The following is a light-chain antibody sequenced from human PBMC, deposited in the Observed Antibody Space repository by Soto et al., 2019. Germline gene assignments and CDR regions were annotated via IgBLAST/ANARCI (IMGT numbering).Light chain of an antibody. V-gene: IGKV3-20*01. CDR2: DAS. J-gene: IGKJ1*01. CDR3: QQYGTSPSWT. Sequence: EIGLTQSPGTVSLSPGERATLSCRASQSVSSSQLAWYQHKRGQAPRLLIYDASNRATGIPDRFSGSGSGTDFTLTISRLEPEDFGVYFCQQYGTSPSWTFGQGTKVEI. CDR1: QSVSSSQ.